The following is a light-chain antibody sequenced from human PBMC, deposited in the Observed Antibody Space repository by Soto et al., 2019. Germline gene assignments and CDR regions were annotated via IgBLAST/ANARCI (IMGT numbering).Light chain of an antibody. CDR1: QTISSW. V-gene: IGKV1-5*03. J-gene: IGKJ4*01. Sequence: DIPMTQSPSTLSASVGDRVTITCRADQTISSWLAWYQQKPGKAPNLLIYKASSLHTGVASRFTGSGSGTEFTLTISSLQPDDFATYYCQHYDTYPLTFGGGTKVEIK. CDR3: QHYDTYPLT. CDR2: KAS.